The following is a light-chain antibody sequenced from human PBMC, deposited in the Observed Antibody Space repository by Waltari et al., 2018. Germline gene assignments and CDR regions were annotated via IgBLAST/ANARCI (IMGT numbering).Light chain of an antibody. CDR1: SANIGRNY. Sequence: QSVLTQPPSASGTPGQRVTISCSGSSANIGRNYFYWYQQLPGTAPRLLIYGDDKRPSGCSDRFSGSKSGTSASLTISGLRSDDDAEYYCAAWDTSRTAFFVFGSGTKVTVL. J-gene: IGLJ1*01. V-gene: IGLV1-47*01. CDR2: GDD. CDR3: AAWDTSRTAFFV.